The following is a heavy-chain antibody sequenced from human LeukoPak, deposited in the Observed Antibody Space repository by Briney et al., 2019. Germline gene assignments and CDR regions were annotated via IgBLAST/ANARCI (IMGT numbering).Heavy chain of an antibody. V-gene: IGHV3-23*01. Sequence: GALRLSRVASGFAFNNFAMTWVRQAPGKGLEWVSTILTSGATYYADSVRGRFTISRDNSKSTLYLQMNGLRAEETAMYFCAKDWHDYWGLGTLVTVSS. CDR2: ILTSGAT. CDR1: GFAFNNFA. CDR3: AKDWHDY. J-gene: IGHJ4*02.